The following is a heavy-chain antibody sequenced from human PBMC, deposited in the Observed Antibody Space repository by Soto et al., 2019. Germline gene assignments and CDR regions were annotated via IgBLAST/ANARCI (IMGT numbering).Heavy chain of an antibody. CDR2: IWYDGSNK. Sequence: QVQLVESGGGVVQPGRSLRLSCAASGFTFSSYDMHWVRQAPGKGLEWVAVIWYDGSNKYYAESVKGRFTISRDNSKNTLYLQMNSLRAEDTAGYYCAKGLTGYDAVDIWGQGTMVTVSS. CDR1: GFTFSSYD. CDR3: AKGLTGYDAVDI. J-gene: IGHJ3*02. V-gene: IGHV3-33*06. D-gene: IGHD3-9*01.